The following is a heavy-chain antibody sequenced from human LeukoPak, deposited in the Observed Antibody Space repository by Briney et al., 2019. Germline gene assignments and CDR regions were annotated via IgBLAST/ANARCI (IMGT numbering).Heavy chain of an antibody. Sequence: SETLSLTCAVYGGSFSGYYWSWIPQPPGKGLEWIGEINHSGSTNYNPSLKSRVTISVDTSKNQFSLKLSSVTAADTAVYYCAMNYGAGYGMDVWRQGTTVTVSS. CDR2: INHSGST. D-gene: IGHD4-17*01. V-gene: IGHV4-34*01. CDR1: GGSFSGYY. CDR3: AMNYGAGYGMDV. J-gene: IGHJ6*02.